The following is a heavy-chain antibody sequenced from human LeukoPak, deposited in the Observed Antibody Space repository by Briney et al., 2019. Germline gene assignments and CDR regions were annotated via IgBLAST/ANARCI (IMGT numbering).Heavy chain of an antibody. Sequence: ASVKVSCKASGYTFTSYDINWVRQATGQGLEWMGWMNPNSGNTGYAQKFQGRVTMTRDTSTSTVYMELSSLRSEDTAVYYCARDPSPTIAAAGTFDYWGQGTLVTVSS. CDR2: MNPNSGNT. D-gene: IGHD6-13*01. J-gene: IGHJ4*02. CDR1: GYTFTSYD. CDR3: ARDPSPTIAAAGTFDY. V-gene: IGHV1-8*01.